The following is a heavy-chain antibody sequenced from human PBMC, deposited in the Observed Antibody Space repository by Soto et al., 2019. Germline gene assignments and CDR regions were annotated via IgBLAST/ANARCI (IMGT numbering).Heavy chain of an antibody. J-gene: IGHJ5*02. Sequence: SETLSLTCTVSGGSISSYYWSWIRQPAGKGLEWIGRIYTSGSTNYNPSLKSRVTMSVDTSKNQFSLKLSSVTAADTAVYYCARDLPRAGFHTCFDPWGQGTLVTVSS. V-gene: IGHV4-4*07. CDR1: GGSISSYY. CDR2: IYTSGST. CDR3: ARDLPRAGFHTCFDP.